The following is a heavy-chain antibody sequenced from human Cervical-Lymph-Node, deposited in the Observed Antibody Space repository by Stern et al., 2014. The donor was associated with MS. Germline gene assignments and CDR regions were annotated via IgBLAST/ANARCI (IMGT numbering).Heavy chain of an antibody. D-gene: IGHD6-13*01. CDR3: ARAGIAAARDAFDI. V-gene: IGHV4-34*01. Sequence: QVQLQQWGAGLLKPSETLSLTCAVYGGSFSGYYWSWIRQPPGKGLEWIGEINHSGSTNYNPSLKSRVTISVDTSKNQFSLKLSSVTAADTAVYYCARAGIAAARDAFDIWGQGTMVTVSS. CDR1: GGSFSGYY. J-gene: IGHJ3*02. CDR2: INHSGST.